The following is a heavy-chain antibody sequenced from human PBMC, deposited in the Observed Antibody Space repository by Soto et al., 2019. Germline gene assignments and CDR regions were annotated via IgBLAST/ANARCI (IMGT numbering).Heavy chain of an antibody. CDR1: GFTFSDYY. V-gene: IGHV3-11*05. CDR3: ARKYSGYDREYYFDY. CDR2: ISSSSSYT. D-gene: IGHD5-12*01. J-gene: IGHJ4*02. Sequence: QVQLVESGGGLVKPGGSLRLSCAASGFTFSDYYMSWIRQAPGKGLEWVSYISSSSSYTNYADSVKGRFTISRDNAKNSLYLQMNSLRAEDTAVYYCARKYSGYDREYYFDYWGQGTLVTVSS.